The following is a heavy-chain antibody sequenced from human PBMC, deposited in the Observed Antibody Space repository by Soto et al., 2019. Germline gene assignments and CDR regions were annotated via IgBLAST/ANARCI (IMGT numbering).Heavy chain of an antibody. CDR3: ARRHSGGFFRFFDS. D-gene: IGHD2-15*01. J-gene: IGHJ4*02. V-gene: IGHV1-69*06. Sequence: SXKVSCKASGGSXNTNPISWVRQAPGQGLEWMGGTGSGTGPGNHAQKFQGRLTVTADKSTITVYMELTNLSSEDTAVYYCARRHSGGFFRFFDSWGRGTLVTVSS. CDR1: GGSXNTNP. CDR2: TGSGTGPG.